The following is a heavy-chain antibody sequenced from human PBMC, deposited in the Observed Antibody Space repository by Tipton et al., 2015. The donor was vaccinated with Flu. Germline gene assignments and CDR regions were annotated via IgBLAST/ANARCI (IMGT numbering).Heavy chain of an antibody. CDR1: SGSIRSTNYF. Sequence: TLSLTYTVSSGSIRSTNYFCAWIRQPPGKGLELIGSIYPSGTTYYNPSLKSRVTISVDTSKSQFSLKLRSVTAADTAVYYCARLSYYDVDLKNFYFDYWGQGALVTVSS. D-gene: IGHD3-10*02. CDR2: IYPSGTT. V-gene: IGHV4-39*01. J-gene: IGHJ4*02. CDR3: ARLSYYDVDLKNFYFDY.